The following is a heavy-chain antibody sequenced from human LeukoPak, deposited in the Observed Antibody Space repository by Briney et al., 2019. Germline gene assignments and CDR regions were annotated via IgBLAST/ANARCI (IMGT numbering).Heavy chain of an antibody. J-gene: IGHJ4*02. Sequence: GESLKLSCAVSGFTLSSYAMNWVRQAPGKGLEWISAISSSGGGSAIFYADSVKGRFTISRDNSKNTLYLQMNSLSGEDTSVYYCARKSLAARGMDYWGQGSLVTVSS. D-gene: IGHD6-6*01. CDR3: ARKSLAARGMDY. CDR1: GFTLSSYA. CDR2: ISSSGGGSAI. V-gene: IGHV3-23*01.